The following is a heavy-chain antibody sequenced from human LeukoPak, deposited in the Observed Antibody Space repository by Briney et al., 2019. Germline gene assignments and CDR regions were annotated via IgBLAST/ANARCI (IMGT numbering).Heavy chain of an antibody. CDR2: IYYSGST. V-gene: IGHV4-59*01. CDR1: GGSISSYY. J-gene: IGHJ4*02. CDR3: ARDGVGAKFDY. D-gene: IGHD1-26*01. Sequence: SETLSLTCTVSGGSISSYYWSWIRQPPGKGLEWIGYIYYSGSTNHNPSLKSRVTISVDTSKNQFSLKLSSVTAADTAVYYCARDGVGAKFDYWGQGTLVTVSS.